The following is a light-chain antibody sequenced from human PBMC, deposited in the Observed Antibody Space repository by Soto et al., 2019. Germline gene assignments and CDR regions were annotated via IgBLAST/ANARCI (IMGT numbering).Light chain of an antibody. CDR2: AAS. Sequence: IPMTQSPSSLSTYVADRVTISCRASQGISSYLAWYQQKPGKVPKVLIYAASTLQSGVPSRFSGSGSGTDFTLTISNLQPEDVATYYCQKYNSAPRTLGQGTKVDIK. V-gene: IGKV1-27*01. CDR3: QKYNSAPRT. J-gene: IGKJ1*01. CDR1: QGISSY.